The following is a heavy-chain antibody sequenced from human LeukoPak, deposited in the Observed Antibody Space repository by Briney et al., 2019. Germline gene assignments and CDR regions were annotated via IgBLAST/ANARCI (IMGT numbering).Heavy chain of an antibody. CDR3: ARAVAGTFYYYYYMDV. CDR2: IKQDGSEK. Sequence: GGSLRLSCAASGFTFSSYWMGWVRQAPGKGLEWVANIKQDGSEKYYVDSVKGRFTISRDNAKNSLYLQMNSLRAEDTAVYYCARAVAGTFYYYYYMDVWGKGTTVTVSS. CDR1: GFTFSSYW. V-gene: IGHV3-7*01. D-gene: IGHD6-19*01. J-gene: IGHJ6*03.